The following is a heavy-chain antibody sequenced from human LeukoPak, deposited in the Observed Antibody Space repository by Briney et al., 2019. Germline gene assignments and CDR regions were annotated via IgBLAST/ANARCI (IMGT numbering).Heavy chain of an antibody. CDR1: GFTFSRYW. Sequence: GGSLRLSCAASGFTFSRYWMSWVGQAPGKGLEWVANIKQDGSEKYYVDSVKGRFTISRDNAKNSLYLQMNSLRAEDTAVYYCARDITFGGVIVTYYYYYMDVWGKGTTVTVSS. CDR3: ARDITFGGVIVTYYYYYMDV. V-gene: IGHV3-7*01. D-gene: IGHD3-16*02. CDR2: IKQDGSEK. J-gene: IGHJ6*03.